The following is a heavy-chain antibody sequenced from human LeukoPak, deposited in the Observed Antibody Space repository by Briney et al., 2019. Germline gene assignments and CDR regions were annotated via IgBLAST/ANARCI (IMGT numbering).Heavy chain of an antibody. D-gene: IGHD1-26*01. CDR1: GFTFSRYG. J-gene: IGHJ4*01. CDR3: ARDFGGSRYFFDC. Sequence: GGSLRLSCEVSGFTFSRYGMHWVRQAPGKGLEWVAVIWSDGKNKYYSDSVKGRFTISRDNSKNTLSLQMNSLRAEDTAVYYCARDFGGSRYFFDCWGHGTLVTVSS. CDR2: IWSDGKNK. V-gene: IGHV3-33*01.